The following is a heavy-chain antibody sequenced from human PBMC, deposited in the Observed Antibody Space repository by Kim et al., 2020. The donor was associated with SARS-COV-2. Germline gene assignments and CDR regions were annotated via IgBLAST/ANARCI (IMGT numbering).Heavy chain of an antibody. D-gene: IGHD4-17*01. CDR3: ARRGKGRTRPDY. Sequence: RYSPSFQGQVTISADKSISTAYLQWSSLKASDTAMYYCARRGKGRTRPDYWGQGTLVTVSS. V-gene: IGHV5-51*01. J-gene: IGHJ4*02.